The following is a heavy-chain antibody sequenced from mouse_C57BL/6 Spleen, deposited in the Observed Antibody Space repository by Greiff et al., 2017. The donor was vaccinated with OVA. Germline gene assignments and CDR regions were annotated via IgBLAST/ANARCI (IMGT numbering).Heavy chain of an antibody. D-gene: IGHD1-1*01. Sequence: EVKVEESEGGLVQPGSSMKLSCTASGFTFSDYYMAWVRQVPEKGLEWVANINYDGSSTYYLDSLKSRFIISRDNAKNILYLQMSSLKSEDTATYYCARVGYGSSYWYFDVWGTGTTVTVSS. CDR2: INYDGSST. V-gene: IGHV5-16*01. CDR1: GFTFSDYY. CDR3: ARVGYGSSYWYFDV. J-gene: IGHJ1*03.